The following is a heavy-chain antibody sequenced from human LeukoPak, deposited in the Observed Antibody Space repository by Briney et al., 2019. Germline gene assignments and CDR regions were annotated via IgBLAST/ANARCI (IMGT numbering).Heavy chain of an antibody. Sequence: ASVKVSCKASGYTFTSYGISWVRQAPGQGLEWMGWINAYNGNTNYAQKLQGRVTMSSDTSTSTVYMELSSLRSEDTAVYFCARVGVTTATADYWGQGTLVTVSS. CDR3: ARVGVTTATADY. CDR1: GYTFTSYG. CDR2: INAYNGNT. J-gene: IGHJ4*02. V-gene: IGHV1-18*01. D-gene: IGHD1-1*01.